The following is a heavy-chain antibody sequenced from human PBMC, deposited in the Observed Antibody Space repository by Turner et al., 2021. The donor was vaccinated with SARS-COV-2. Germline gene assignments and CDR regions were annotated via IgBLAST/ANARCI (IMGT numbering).Heavy chain of an antibody. D-gene: IGHD3-10*01. V-gene: IGHV4-39*01. CDR3: ARLPVGYYGSGSYYHYGMDV. J-gene: IGHJ6*02. CDR1: GGSISRSSSY. CDR2: IYYSGST. Sequence: QLQLQESGSGLVKPSETLSLPCTVPGGSISRSSSYWGWIRQPPGKGLEWIGSIYYSGSTYYNPSLKSRVTISVDTSKNQFSLKLSSVTAADTAVYYCARLPVGYYGSGSYYHYGMDVWGQGTTVTVSS.